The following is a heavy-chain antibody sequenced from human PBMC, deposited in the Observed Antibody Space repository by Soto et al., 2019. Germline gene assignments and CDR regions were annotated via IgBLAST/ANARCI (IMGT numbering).Heavy chain of an antibody. V-gene: IGHV1-18*01. J-gene: IGHJ4*02. CDR3: ARAYTWGVAVAGT. Sequence: ASVKVSCKASGYTFTSYGISWVRQAPGQGLEWMGWISAYNGNTNYAQKFQGRVTMTRNTSISTAYMELSSLSSEDTAVYYCARAYTWGVAVAGTWGQGTLVTVSS. D-gene: IGHD6-19*01. CDR2: ISAYNGNT. CDR1: GYTFTSYG.